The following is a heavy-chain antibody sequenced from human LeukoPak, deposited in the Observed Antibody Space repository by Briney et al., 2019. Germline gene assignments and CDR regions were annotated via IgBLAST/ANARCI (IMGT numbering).Heavy chain of an antibody. D-gene: IGHD4-17*01. V-gene: IGHV4-59*11. J-gene: IGHJ5*02. CDR3: AGESMVYGDYVGGWFDP. CDR2: IYYSGST. CDR1: GGSISNHF. Sequence: PSETLSLTCTVSGGSISNHFWSWIRQPPGKGLEWIGYIYYSGSTNYNPSLKSRVTTSVDTSKNQFSLKLSSVTAADTAVYYCAGESMVYGDYVGGWFDPWGQGTLVTVSS.